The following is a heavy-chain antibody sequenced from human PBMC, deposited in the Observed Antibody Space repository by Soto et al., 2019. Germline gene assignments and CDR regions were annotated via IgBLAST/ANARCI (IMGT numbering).Heavy chain of an antibody. CDR3: DRDRRDGYTRSFEF. CDR1: GVSITSYF. CDR2: ISFSGAT. Sequence: SENLSLTCTVSGVSITSYFWSWIRQTPGKGLDWIGSISFSGATYSNPSLKGRAALSVDTSENHLSLTLNSVTSADTAVYFCDRDRRDGYTRSFEFWLQGYLVTVSS. V-gene: IGHV4-59*01. J-gene: IGHJ4*02. D-gene: IGHD5-12*01.